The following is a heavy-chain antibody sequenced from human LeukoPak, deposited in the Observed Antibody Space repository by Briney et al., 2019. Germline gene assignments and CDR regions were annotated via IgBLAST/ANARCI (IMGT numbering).Heavy chain of an antibody. D-gene: IGHD3-22*01. J-gene: IGHJ4*02. CDR3: ARDLWNFYDGRGYYRDFDY. Sequence: GASVKVSCKASGYTFITFGISWVRQAPGQGLEWVAWIGGYEHNSNYVQRNLQDRVTMTTDTSTGTAYLELRSQRSDDTAVYYCARDLWNFYDGRGYYRDFDYWGQGTLVTVSP. V-gene: IGHV1-18*01. CDR1: GYTFITFG. CDR2: IGGYEHNS.